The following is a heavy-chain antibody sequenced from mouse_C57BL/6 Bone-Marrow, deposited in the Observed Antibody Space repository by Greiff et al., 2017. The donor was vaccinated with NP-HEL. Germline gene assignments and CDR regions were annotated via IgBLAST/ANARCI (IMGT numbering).Heavy chain of an antibody. Sequence: QVQLQQPGAEFVKPGASVKISCKASGYTFTSYWITWVKQRPGQGLEWIGDIYPGSGRTNYNEKVKSQATLTGDTSSSTAYMQLISLKSEDSAVYYCARYDYGAMDYWGQGTSVTVSS. CDR3: ARYDYGAMDY. V-gene: IGHV1-55*01. D-gene: IGHD2-4*01. CDR2: IYPGSGRT. J-gene: IGHJ4*01. CDR1: GYTFTSYW.